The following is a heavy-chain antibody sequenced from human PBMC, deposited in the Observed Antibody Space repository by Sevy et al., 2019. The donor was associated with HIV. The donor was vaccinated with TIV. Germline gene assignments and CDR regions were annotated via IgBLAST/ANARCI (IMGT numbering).Heavy chain of an antibody. Sequence: SETLSLTCAVYGGSFSGYYWSWIRQPPGTGLEWIGEINHSGSTNYNPSLKSRVTISVDTSKNQFSLKLSSVTAADTAVYYCARCTYYYGSGSYPNWFDPWGQRTLVTVSS. CDR3: ARCTYYYGSGSYPNWFDP. J-gene: IGHJ5*02. CDR2: INHSGST. D-gene: IGHD3-10*01. V-gene: IGHV4-34*01. CDR1: GGSFSGYY.